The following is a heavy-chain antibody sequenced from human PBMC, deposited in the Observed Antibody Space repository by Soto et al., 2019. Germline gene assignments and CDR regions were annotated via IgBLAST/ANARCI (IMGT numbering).Heavy chain of an antibody. CDR1: GYSFTSYW. CDR2: IYPGDSDT. Sequence: GESLKISCKGSGYSFTSYWIGWVRQMPGKGLEWMGIIYPGDSDTRYSPSFQGQVTISADKSISTAYLQWSSLKASDTAMYYCATGIVVVPAAPNYYYYGMDVWGQGTTVTVSS. CDR3: ATGIVVVPAAPNYYYYGMDV. D-gene: IGHD2-2*01. J-gene: IGHJ6*02. V-gene: IGHV5-51*01.